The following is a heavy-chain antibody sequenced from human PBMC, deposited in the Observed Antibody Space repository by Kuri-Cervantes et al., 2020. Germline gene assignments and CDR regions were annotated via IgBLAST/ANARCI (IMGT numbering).Heavy chain of an antibody. CDR1: GYTFTGYY. Sequence: ASVKVSCKASGYTFTGYYMHWVRQAPGQGLEWMGWMNPNSGNTGYAQKFQGRVTMTRNTSISTAYMELSSLRSEDTAVYSCARGGKMYDPAAFDIWGQGTMVTVSS. CDR3: ARGGKMYDPAAFDI. V-gene: IGHV1-8*02. CDR2: MNPNSGNT. J-gene: IGHJ3*02. D-gene: IGHD1-1*01.